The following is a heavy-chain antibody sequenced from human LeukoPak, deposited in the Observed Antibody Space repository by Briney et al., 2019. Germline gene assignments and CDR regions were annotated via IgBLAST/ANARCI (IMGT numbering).Heavy chain of an antibody. V-gene: IGHV3-23*01. CDR3: AKGAGGEMATKFEVDY. CDR2: ISGSGGST. D-gene: IGHD5-24*01. Sequence: QTGGSLRLSCAASGFTFSSYAMSWVRQAPGKGLEWVSAISGSGGSTYYADSVKGRFTISRDNSKSTLYLQMNSLRAEDTAVYYCAKGAGGEMATKFEVDYWGQGTLVTVSS. CDR1: GFTFSSYA. J-gene: IGHJ4*02.